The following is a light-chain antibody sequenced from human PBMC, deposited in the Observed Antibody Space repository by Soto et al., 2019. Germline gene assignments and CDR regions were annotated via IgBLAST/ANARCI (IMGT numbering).Light chain of an antibody. Sequence: DMVMTQSPDSLAVSLGERATINCKSSQSVLYSGNNQNYLAWYQQKAGQPPKLLIYWASTRESGVPDRFSGSGSETDFTLTISSLQAEDVAIYYYHQYYNTAGTFGQGTKLEI. CDR2: WAS. CDR1: QSVLYSGNNQNY. J-gene: IGKJ2*01. V-gene: IGKV4-1*01. CDR3: HQYYNTAGT.